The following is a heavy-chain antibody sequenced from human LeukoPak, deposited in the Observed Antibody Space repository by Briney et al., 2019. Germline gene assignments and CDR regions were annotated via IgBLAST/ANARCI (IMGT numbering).Heavy chain of an antibody. D-gene: IGHD6-25*01. J-gene: IGHJ4*02. CDR1: GFTFSSYA. Sequence: PGGSLRLSCAASGFTFSSYAMSWVRQAPGKGLEWVSVISDSGGTTYYADSVKGRFTISRDNSKNTLYLQMNSLRAEDTAVYYCAKDPLERYFDYWGQGTLVTVSS. CDR3: AKDPLERYFDY. V-gene: IGHV3-23*01. CDR2: ISDSGGTT.